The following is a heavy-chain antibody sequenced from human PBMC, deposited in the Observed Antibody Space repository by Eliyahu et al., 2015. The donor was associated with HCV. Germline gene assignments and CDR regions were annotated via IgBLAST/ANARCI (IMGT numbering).Heavy chain of an antibody. D-gene: IGHD6-6*01. CDR1: GGTFSSYA. CDR2: IIPILGIA. V-gene: IGHV1-69*04. J-gene: IGHJ4*02. CDR3: AREADSSSGFDY. Sequence: QVQLVXSGAEVKKPGSSVKVSCKASGGTFSSYAISWVRQAPGQGLEWMGRIIPILGIANYAQKFQGRVTITADKSTSTAYMELSSLRSEDTAVYYCAREADSSSGFDYWGQGTLVTVSS.